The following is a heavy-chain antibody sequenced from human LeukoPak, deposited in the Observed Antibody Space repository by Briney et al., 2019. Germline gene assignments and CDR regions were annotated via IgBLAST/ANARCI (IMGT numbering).Heavy chain of an antibody. Sequence: GGSLILSCAASGFTFSNYWMSWVRQAPGKGLEWVANIKQDGSEKYCADSVKGRFTISRDNAKSSLYLQLNSLRVEDTAVYHCASTQTFDYWGQGTLVTVPS. CDR3: ASTQTFDY. V-gene: IGHV3-7*05. CDR2: IKQDGSEK. CDR1: GFTFSNYW. J-gene: IGHJ4*02.